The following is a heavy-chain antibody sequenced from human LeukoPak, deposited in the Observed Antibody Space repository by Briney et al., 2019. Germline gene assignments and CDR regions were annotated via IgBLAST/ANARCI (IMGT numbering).Heavy chain of an antibody. CDR2: INAGNGNT. J-gene: IGHJ3*02. CDR1: GYTFTSYA. V-gene: IGHV1-3*03. CDR3: ARANYYDSSGYLDAFDI. D-gene: IGHD3-22*01. Sequence: GASVKVSCKASGYTFTSYAMHWVRQAPGQRLEWMGWINAGNGNTKYSQEFQGRVTITRDTSASTAYMELSSLRAEDTAVYYCARANYYDSSGYLDAFDIWGQGTMVTVSS.